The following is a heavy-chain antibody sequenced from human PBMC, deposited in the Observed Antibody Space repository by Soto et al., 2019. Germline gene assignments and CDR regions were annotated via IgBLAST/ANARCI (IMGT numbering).Heavy chain of an antibody. CDR3: ARTLYGDNVDY. CDR2: MNPSSGNT. V-gene: IGHV1-8*02. D-gene: IGHD4-17*01. J-gene: IGHJ4*02. CDR1: GYTFTSYA. Sequence: ASVKVSCKASGYTFTSYATHWVRQAPGQRLEWMGWMNPSSGNTGYAQKFQGRVTMTRNTSISTVYMELSSLRSEDTAVYYCARTLYGDNVDYWGQGTLVTVSS.